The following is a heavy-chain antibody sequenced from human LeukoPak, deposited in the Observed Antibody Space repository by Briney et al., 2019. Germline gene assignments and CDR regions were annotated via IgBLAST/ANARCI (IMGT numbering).Heavy chain of an antibody. D-gene: IGHD3-10*01. V-gene: IGHV3-7*01. CDR2: IKQDGSEK. Sequence: PGGSLRPSCAASGFTFSSYWMSWVRQAPGKGLEWVANIKQDGSEKYYVDSVKGRFTISRDNSKNSLYLQMNSLRAEDTAVYYCARDLGWYGEDYFDYWGQGTLVTVSS. CDR3: ARDLGWYGEDYFDY. J-gene: IGHJ4*02. CDR1: GFTFSSYW.